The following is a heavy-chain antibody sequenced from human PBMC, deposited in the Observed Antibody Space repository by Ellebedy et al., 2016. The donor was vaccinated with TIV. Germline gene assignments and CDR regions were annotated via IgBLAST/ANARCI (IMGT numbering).Heavy chain of an antibody. D-gene: IGHD6-13*01. J-gene: IGHJ4*02. CDR1: GYRFTSHF. Sequence: GESLKISCKGSGYRFTSHFIAWVRQMPGIGLEWMGIIYPGDSNIAYSPSFQGQVTISADKSISTAYLQWSSLRASDTAMYYCARQGNYSSTWDAGYWGQGTLVTVSS. CDR2: IYPGDSNI. CDR3: ARQGNYSSTWDAGY. V-gene: IGHV5-51*01.